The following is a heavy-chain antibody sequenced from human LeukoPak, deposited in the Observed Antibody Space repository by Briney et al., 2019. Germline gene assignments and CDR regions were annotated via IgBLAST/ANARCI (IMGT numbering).Heavy chain of an antibody. V-gene: IGHV3-53*01. CDR1: GFTVSSNY. D-gene: IGHD1-1*01. CDR2: IYSGGST. CDR3: TRDRGAYNLYDY. J-gene: IGHJ4*02. Sequence: GGSLRLSCAASGFTVSSNYMSWVRQAPGKGLEWVSVIYSGGSTYYADSVKGRFTISRDNSKNTLYLQMNSLRAEDTAVYHCTRDRGAYNLYDYWGQGTLVTVSS.